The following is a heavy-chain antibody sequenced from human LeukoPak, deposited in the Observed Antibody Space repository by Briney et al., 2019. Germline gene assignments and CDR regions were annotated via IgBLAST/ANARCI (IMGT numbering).Heavy chain of an antibody. CDR2: ISSSSSAI. V-gene: IGHV3-48*01. CDR1: GFTFSSYS. Sequence: PGGSLRLSCAASGFTFSSYSMNWVRQAPGRGLEWVSYISSSSSAIYYADSVKGRFTISRDNSKNTMSLQMNSLGVEDTALYFCAKASGDYLGPHRALDIWGQGTQVTVS. J-gene: IGHJ3*02. D-gene: IGHD4-11*01. CDR3: AKASGDYLGPHRALDI.